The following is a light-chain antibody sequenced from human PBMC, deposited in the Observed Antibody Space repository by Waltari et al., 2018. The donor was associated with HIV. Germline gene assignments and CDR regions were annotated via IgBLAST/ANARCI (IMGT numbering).Light chain of an antibody. CDR1: SSDVGGYNY. Sequence: QSALTQPPSASGSPGQSVTISCTGTSSDVGGYNYVSWYLQHPGKTPKLMIYEVTKRPSGVPDRFSGSKSGNTASLTVSGLQAEDEADYYCSSYTSSSTYVFGTGTKVTVL. J-gene: IGLJ1*01. V-gene: IGLV2-8*01. CDR3: SSYTSSSTYV. CDR2: EVT.